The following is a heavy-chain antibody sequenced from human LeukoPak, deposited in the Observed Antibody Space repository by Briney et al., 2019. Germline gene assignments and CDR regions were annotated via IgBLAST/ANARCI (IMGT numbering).Heavy chain of an antibody. V-gene: IGHV1-18*04. CDR2: ISAYNGNT. D-gene: IGHD3-16*01. CDR1: GYTFTGYY. Sequence: ASVKVSCKASGYTFTGYYMHWVRQAPGQGLEWMGWISAYNGNTNYAQKFQGRVTITADESTSTAYMELSSLRSEDTAVYYCARDPEQITEREEGYWGQGTLVTVSS. CDR3: ARDPEQITEREEGY. J-gene: IGHJ4*02.